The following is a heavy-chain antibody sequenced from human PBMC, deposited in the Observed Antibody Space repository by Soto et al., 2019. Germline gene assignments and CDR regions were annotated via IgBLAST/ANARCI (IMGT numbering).Heavy chain of an antibody. V-gene: IGHV1-46*01. Sequence: GASVKVSCKASGYTFTSYYMHWVRQAPGQGLEWMGIINPSGGSTSYAQKFQGRVTMTRDTSTSTVYMELSSLRSEDTAVYYCASRSLDKCMANYYYGMDVWRQXPTVTVS. J-gene: IGHJ6*02. CDR2: INPSGGST. CDR1: GYTFTSYY. CDR3: ASRSLDKCMANYYYGMDV. D-gene: IGHD2-2*03.